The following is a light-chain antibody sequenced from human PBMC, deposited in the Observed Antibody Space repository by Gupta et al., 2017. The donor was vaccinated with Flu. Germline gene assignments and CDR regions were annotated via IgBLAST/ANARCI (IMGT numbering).Light chain of an antibody. V-gene: IGLV2-8*01. Sequence: QSALTQPPSASGSPGQSVTISCTGTNNDVGSYNYVSWYQQYPGKAPKLMIYEVSKRPLGVPDRFSGSKSGNTASLTVSGLQAEDEAHYYCSSYAGSNNFVVFGGGTKLTVL. J-gene: IGLJ2*01. CDR2: EVS. CDR1: NNDVGSYNY. CDR3: SSYAGSNNFVV.